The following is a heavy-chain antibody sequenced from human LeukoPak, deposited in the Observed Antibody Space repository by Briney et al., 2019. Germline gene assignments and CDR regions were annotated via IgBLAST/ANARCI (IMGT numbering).Heavy chain of an antibody. CDR2: IYYSGST. J-gene: IGHJ5*02. Sequence: PSETLSLTCTVSGGSISSSSYYWGWIRQPPGKGLEWIGSIYYSGSTYYNPSLKSRVTISVDTSKNQFSLKLSSVTAADTAVYYCARDLGQQLVLNWFDPWGQGTLVTVSS. CDR1: GGSISSSSYY. CDR3: ARDLGQQLVLNWFDP. V-gene: IGHV4-39*07. D-gene: IGHD6-6*01.